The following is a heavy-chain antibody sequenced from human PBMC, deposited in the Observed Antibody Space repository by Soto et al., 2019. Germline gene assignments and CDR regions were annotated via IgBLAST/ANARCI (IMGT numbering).Heavy chain of an antibody. CDR3: ATRRDGSYYYYGMDV. D-gene: IGHD5-12*01. CDR1: EFTFSTYD. Sequence: EVQLLESGGGLVQPGGSLRLSCAASEFTFSTYDMSWVRQAPGKGLEWVSAIGRSGGSTYYADSVKGRFTISRDNSKNTVFLQMNSLRAEDTAVYYCATRRDGSYYYYGMDVW. V-gene: IGHV3-23*01. J-gene: IGHJ6*01. CDR2: IGRSGGST.